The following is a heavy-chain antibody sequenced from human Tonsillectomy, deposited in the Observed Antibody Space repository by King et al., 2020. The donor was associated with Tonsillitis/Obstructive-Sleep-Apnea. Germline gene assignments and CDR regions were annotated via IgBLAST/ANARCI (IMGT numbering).Heavy chain of an antibody. CDR1: AYSFTSYW. D-gene: IGHD2-15*01. J-gene: IGHJ4*02. V-gene: IGHV5-10-1*01. Sequence: VQLVESGAEVKKPGESLRISCKGSAYSFTSYWISWVRQMPGKGLEWMGRIDPSDSYTNYSPSFQGHVTISADKSISTAYLQWSSLKASDTAMCYCARQRGGTVGDPDYWGQGTLVTVSS. CDR2: IDPSDSYT. CDR3: ARQRGGTVGDPDY.